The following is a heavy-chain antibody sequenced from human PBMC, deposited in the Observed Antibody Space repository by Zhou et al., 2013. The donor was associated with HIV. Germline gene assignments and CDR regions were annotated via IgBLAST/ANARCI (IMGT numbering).Heavy chain of an antibody. D-gene: IGHD1-26*01. V-gene: IGHV1-69*05. J-gene: IGHJ3*02. CDR2: ILPDFGAP. Sequence: QVQLVQSGAEVKKPGSSVKVSCKASGGTFTTYDISWVRQAPGQGLEWIGGILPDFGAPSYAQKFQDRVTITTDESSRTAYMELNSLRSEDTAIYYCGRGPYYSNAPGGPLDIWGQGTWVTISS. CDR1: GGTFTTYD. CDR3: GRGPYYSNAPGGPLDI.